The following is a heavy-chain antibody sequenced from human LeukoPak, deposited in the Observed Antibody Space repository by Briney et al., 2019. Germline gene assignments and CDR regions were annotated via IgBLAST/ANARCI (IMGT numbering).Heavy chain of an antibody. J-gene: IGHJ4*02. CDR1: GFTFSDYW. D-gene: IGHD6-19*01. CDR3: AREQRAVAGFYFDY. V-gene: IGHV3-7*04. CDR2: IKEDGSEK. Sequence: GGSLRLPCASSGFTFSDYWMSWVRQAPGKGLEWVANIKEDGSEKYYVESVKGRLTISRDNAKNSLFLQMNNLRAEDTAVYYCAREQRAVAGFYFDYWGQGTLVTVSS.